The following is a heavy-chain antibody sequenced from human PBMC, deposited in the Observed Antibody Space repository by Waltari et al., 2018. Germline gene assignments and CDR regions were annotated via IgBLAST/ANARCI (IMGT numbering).Heavy chain of an antibody. Sequence: QVQLVQSGAEVKKPGASVKVSCKASGYTFAGYYMHWVRQAPGQGLEWMGRINPNSGGTNYAQKFQGRVTMTRDTSISTAYMELSRLRSDDTAVYYCAREGSGSYDGRDAFDIRGQGTMVTVSS. CDR3: AREGSGSYDGRDAFDI. J-gene: IGHJ3*02. D-gene: IGHD1-26*01. CDR1: GYTFAGYY. CDR2: INPNSGGT. V-gene: IGHV1-2*06.